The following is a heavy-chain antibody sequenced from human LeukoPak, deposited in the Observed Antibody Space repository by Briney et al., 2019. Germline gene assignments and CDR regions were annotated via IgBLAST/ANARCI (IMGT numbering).Heavy chain of an antibody. CDR3: ARIHDYSNHFDY. D-gene: IGHD4-11*01. Sequence: PSETLSLTCTVSGGSISSGGYYWSWIRQPPGKGLEWIGYIYHSGSTYYNPSLKSRVTISVDRSKNQFSLKLSSVTAADTAVYYCARIHDYSNHFDYWGQGTLVTVSS. CDR1: GGSISSGGYY. J-gene: IGHJ4*02. V-gene: IGHV4-30-2*01. CDR2: IYHSGST.